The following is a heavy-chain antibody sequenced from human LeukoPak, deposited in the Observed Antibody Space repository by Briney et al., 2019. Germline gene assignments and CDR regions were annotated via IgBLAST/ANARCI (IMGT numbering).Heavy chain of an antibody. V-gene: IGHV3-53*01. Sequence: GGSLRLSCAASGFTVSSNYMSWVRQAPGKGLEWVSVIYSGGSTYYADSVKGRFTISRDNSKNTLYLQMNSLRAEDTAVYYCARDRGYSYGYGYYYHGMDVWGQGTTVTVSS. CDR3: ARDRGYSYGYGYYYHGMDV. J-gene: IGHJ6*02. D-gene: IGHD5-18*01. CDR2: IYSGGST. CDR1: GFTVSSNY.